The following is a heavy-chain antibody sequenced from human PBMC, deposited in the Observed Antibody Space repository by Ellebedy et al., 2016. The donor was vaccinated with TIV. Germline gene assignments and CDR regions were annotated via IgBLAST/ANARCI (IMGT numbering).Heavy chain of an antibody. CDR3: AKDRTPGDGYCVFDD. V-gene: IGHV3-23*01. J-gene: IGHJ4*02. CDR1: GFTFSSYW. Sequence: GESLKISCAASGFTFSSYWMHWVRQAPGKGLEWVSGIVGSGAEKYADSVKGRFTISRDNSKRTVDLQMRRVRAEDTAVYFCAKDRTPGDGYCVFDDWGQGTLVTVSS. D-gene: IGHD5-18*01. CDR2: IVGSGA.